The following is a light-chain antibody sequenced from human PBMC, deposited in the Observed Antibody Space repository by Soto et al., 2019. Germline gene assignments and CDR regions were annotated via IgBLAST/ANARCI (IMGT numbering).Light chain of an antibody. CDR3: QSYDSSLRAVV. CDR1: TSNIGAGYD. CDR2: GNT. Sequence: QAVLTQPPSVSGAPGQRVSISCSGSTSNIGAGYDVHWYQHLPGTAPKLLVFGNTNRPSAVPDRFSGSKSGTSASLAITGLQAEDEADYYCQSYDSSLRAVVFGGGTKLTVL. J-gene: IGLJ2*01. V-gene: IGLV1-40*01.